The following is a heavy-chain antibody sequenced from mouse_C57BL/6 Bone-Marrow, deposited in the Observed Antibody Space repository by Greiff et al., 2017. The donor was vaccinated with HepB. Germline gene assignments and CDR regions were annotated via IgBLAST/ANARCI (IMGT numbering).Heavy chain of an antibody. CDR1: GYTFTDYN. D-gene: IGHD1-1*01. Sequence: EVQLQQSGPELVKPGASVKIPCKASGYTFTDYNMDWVKQSHGKSLEWIGDINPNNGGTIYNQKFKGKATLTVDKSSSTAYMELRSLTSEDTAVYYCARYYYGSSYKDYAMDYWGQGTSVTVSS. CDR2: INPNNGGT. J-gene: IGHJ4*01. V-gene: IGHV1-18*01. CDR3: ARYYYGSSYKDYAMDY.